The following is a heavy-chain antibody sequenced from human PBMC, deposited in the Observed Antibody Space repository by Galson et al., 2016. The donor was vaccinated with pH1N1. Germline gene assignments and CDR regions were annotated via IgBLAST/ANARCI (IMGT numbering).Heavy chain of an antibody. CDR3: ARYGSGSAFDY. CDR2: ISDSGNT. J-gene: IGHJ4*02. Sequence: GDISDSGNTNHHPSLKSRVSISIDTSKNQISLKLTSVTAADTAVYYCARYGSGSAFDYWGQGTLVTVSS. D-gene: IGHD3-10*01. V-gene: IGHV4-59*12.